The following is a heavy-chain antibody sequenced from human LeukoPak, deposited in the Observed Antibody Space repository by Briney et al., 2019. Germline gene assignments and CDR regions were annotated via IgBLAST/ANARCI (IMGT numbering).Heavy chain of an antibody. V-gene: IGHV1-46*01. Sequence: ASVKVSCKASGYTFTSHYMHWVRQAPGQGLEWMGIINPSGGSTSYAQKFQGRVTMTRDTSTSTVYMELSSLRSEDTAVYYCARVGVAMVRGVPLSLDYWGQGTLVTVSS. D-gene: IGHD3-10*01. CDR2: INPSGGST. J-gene: IGHJ4*02. CDR3: ARVGVAMVRGVPLSLDY. CDR1: GYTFTSHY.